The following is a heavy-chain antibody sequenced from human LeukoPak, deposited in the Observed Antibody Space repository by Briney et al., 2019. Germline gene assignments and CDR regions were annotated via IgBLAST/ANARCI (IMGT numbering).Heavy chain of an antibody. CDR3: ASPYY. CDR2: IYTSGST. Sequence: SETLSLTCTVSGGSISSYYWIWIRQPPGKGMEWIGYIYTSGSTNYNPSLKSRVTISVDTSKNQFSLKLSSGTAADTAVYYCASPYYWGQGTLVTVSS. J-gene: IGHJ4*02. V-gene: IGHV4-4*09. CDR1: GGSISSYY.